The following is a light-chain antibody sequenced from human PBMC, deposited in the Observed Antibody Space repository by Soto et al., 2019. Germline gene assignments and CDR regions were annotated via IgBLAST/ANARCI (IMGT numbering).Light chain of an antibody. V-gene: IGKV1-6*01. CDR1: QDIRTD. J-gene: IGKJ1*01. Sequence: AIQMTQSPSSLSASVGDRVTITCRARQDIRTDLGWYQHKPGKTPKLLIFAASSLQSGVPSRFSGSGSGTDVTLTISRLQPEDFATYYCLQGFNDPWTFGQGTKVEIE. CDR2: AAS. CDR3: LQGFNDPWT.